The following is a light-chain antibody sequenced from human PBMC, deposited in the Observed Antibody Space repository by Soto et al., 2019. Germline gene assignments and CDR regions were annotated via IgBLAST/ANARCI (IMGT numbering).Light chain of an antibody. V-gene: IGKV3-15*01. CDR1: ESVSTN. CDR3: QQYGSSPEWT. CDR2: AAS. J-gene: IGKJ1*01. Sequence: EIEMTQSPAPLSLAPGERVTLSCRASESVSTNLAWYQQKAGQAPRLLIYAASTRATGIPARFSGSGSGTEFTLTISSLQSEDFAVYYCQQYGSSPEWTFGQGTKVDIK.